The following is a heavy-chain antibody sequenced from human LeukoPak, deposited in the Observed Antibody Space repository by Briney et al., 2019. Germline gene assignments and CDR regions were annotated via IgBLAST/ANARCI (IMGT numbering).Heavy chain of an antibody. D-gene: IGHD3-9*01. V-gene: IGHV4-59*01. CDR1: GGSISSYY. J-gene: IGHJ4*02. CDR2: IYYSGST. CDR3: ARGLLYDILTGYYRYFDY. Sequence: SETLSLTCTVSGGSISSYYWSWIRQPQPPGKGLEWIGYIYYSGSTNYNPSLKSRVTISVDTSKNQFSLKLNSVTAADTAVYYCARGLLYDILTGYYRYFDYWGQGTLVTVSS.